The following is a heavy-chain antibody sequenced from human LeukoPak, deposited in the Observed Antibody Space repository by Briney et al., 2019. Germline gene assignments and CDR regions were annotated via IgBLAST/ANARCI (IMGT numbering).Heavy chain of an antibody. CDR2: IKQDGSEK. V-gene: IGHV3-7*01. CDR1: GFTFSSYW. CDR3: ARVREDCSGGSCYGDYYFDY. Sequence: PGGSLRLSCAASGFTFSSYWMSRVRQAPGKGLEWVANIKQDGSEKYYVDSVKGRFTISRDNAKNSLYLQMNSLRAEDTAVYYCARVREDCSGGSCYGDYYFDYWGQGTLVTVSS. D-gene: IGHD2-15*01. J-gene: IGHJ4*02.